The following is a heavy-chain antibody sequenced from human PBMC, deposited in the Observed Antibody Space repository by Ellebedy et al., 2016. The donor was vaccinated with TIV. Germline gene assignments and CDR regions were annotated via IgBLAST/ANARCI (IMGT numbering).Heavy chain of an antibody. CDR1: GGSISGYF. CDR2: IYFSGTT. Sequence: MPSETLSLTCTVSGGSISGYFWAWIRQPPGKGLEWIGWIYFSGTTNYNLSLKSRVTISVDTSKNQFSLMLNSVTAADTALYFCARHPLGELSYYFDYWGQGTLVTVSS. J-gene: IGHJ4*02. D-gene: IGHD3-10*01. CDR3: ARHPLGELSYYFDY. V-gene: IGHV4-59*01.